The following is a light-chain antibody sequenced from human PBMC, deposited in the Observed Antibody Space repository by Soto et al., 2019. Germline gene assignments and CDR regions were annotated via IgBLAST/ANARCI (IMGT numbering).Light chain of an antibody. CDR3: QQYDSSRT. CDR2: DVS. J-gene: IGKJ1*01. Sequence: DVQMTQSPSTLSASVGDRVTITCRASQNIGTWLAWYQQKPGGAPRLLIYDVSNLESGVPSRFSGSGSGPEFTLTITSLQPEYFGIYYCQQYDSSRTFGQGTKVDLK. V-gene: IGKV1-5*01. CDR1: QNIGTW.